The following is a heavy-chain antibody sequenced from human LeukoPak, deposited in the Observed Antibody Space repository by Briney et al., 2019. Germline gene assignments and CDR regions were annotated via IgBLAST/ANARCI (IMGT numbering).Heavy chain of an antibody. CDR1: GFTFSSYS. CDR2: ISPTGSTT. Sequence: GGSLRLSCAAPGFTFSSYSMNWVRQAPGKGLVWVSRISPTGSTTSYADSVKGRFTVSRDNAKNTLYLQVNNLRAEDTAVYYCARGPNSNWSGLDFWGQGTLLTVSS. D-gene: IGHD6-6*01. CDR3: ARGPNSNWSGLDF. J-gene: IGHJ4*02. V-gene: IGHV3-74*01.